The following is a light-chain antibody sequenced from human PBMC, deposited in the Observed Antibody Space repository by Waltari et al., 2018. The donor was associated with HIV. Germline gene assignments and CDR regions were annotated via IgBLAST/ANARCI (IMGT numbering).Light chain of an antibody. CDR3: QQYANVPWT. Sequence: DIQMTQSPSSLSASVGASVTITCQATRDISNHLNWYQQKPGTAPQLLIYDASNVETGIPSRFSGSGSGTDFTFTISSLQPEDSAIYSCQQYANVPWTFGQGTRVEIK. J-gene: IGKJ1*01. V-gene: IGKV1-33*01. CDR2: DAS. CDR1: RDISNH.